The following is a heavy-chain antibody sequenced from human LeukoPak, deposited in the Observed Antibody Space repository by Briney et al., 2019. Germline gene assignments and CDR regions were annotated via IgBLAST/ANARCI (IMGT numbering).Heavy chain of an antibody. CDR1: GGTFSSYA. J-gene: IGHJ4*02. CDR2: IIPIFGTA. V-gene: IGHV1-69*13. Sequence: SVKVSCKASGGTFSSYAISWVRQAPGQGLEWMGGIIPIFGTANYAQKFQGRVTITADESTSTAYMELSSLRSEDTAVYYCARRGIAAAGPIDYWGQGTLVTVSS. CDR3: ARRGIAAAGPIDY. D-gene: IGHD6-13*01.